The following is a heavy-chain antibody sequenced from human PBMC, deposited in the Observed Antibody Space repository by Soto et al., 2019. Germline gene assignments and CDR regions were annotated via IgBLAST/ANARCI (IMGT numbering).Heavy chain of an antibody. CDR1: GGTFSSYA. J-gene: IGHJ4*02. CDR2: IIPIFGTA. V-gene: IGHV1-69*13. D-gene: IGHD6-19*01. CDR3: ARAIAVADQFDY. Sequence: ASVKVSCKASGGTFSSYAISWVRQAPGQGLEWMGGIIPIFGTANYAQKFQGRVTITADESTSTAYMELSSLRSEDTAVYYCARAIAVADQFDYWGQGTLVTVSS.